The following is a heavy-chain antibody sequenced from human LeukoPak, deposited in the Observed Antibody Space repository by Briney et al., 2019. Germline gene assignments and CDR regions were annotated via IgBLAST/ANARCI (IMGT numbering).Heavy chain of an antibody. CDR1: GYTFTSYD. D-gene: IGHD3-3*01. CDR3: ARVGLSEVFGVVIQPNYFDY. V-gene: IGHV1-8*01. J-gene: IGHJ4*02. CDR2: MNPNSGNT. Sequence: ASVKVSCKASGYTFTSYDVNWVRQATGQGLEWMGWMNPNSGNTGYAQKFQGRVTMTRNTSISTAYMELSSLRSEDTAVYYCARVGLSEVFGVVIQPNYFDYWGQGTLVTVSS.